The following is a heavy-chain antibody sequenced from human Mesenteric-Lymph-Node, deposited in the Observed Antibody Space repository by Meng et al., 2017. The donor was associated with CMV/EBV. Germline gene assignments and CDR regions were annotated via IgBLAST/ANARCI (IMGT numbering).Heavy chain of an antibody. Sequence: GESLKISCAASGFTFSSYAMNWVRQAPGKGLEWVLVIYSGGSTYYADSVKGRFTISRDNYKNTLYLQMNSLRAEDTAVYYCARRVTYYYGMDVWGQGTTVTVSS. D-gene: IGHD4-11*01. CDR1: GFTFSSYA. CDR2: IYSGGST. CDR3: ARRVTYYYGMDV. J-gene: IGHJ6*02. V-gene: IGHV3-53*01.